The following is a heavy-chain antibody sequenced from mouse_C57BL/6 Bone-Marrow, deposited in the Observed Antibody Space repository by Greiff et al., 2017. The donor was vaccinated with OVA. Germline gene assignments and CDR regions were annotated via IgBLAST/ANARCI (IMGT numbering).Heavy chain of an antibody. CDR3: AREPLYRGYFDD. V-gene: IGHV5-4*01. CDR2: ISDGGSYT. J-gene: IGHJ2*01. D-gene: IGHD2-14*01. CDR1: GFTFSSYA. Sequence: EVKVVESGGGLVKPGGSLKLSCAASGFTFSSYAMSWVRQTPEKRLEWVATISDGGSYTYYPDNVKGRFTISRDNAKNNLYLQMSHRKSEDTAMYYCAREPLYRGYFDDWGKGTTLTVSS.